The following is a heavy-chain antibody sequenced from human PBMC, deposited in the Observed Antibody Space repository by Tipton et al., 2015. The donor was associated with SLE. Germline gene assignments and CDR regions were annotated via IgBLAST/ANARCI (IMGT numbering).Heavy chain of an antibody. J-gene: IGHJ2*01. CDR3: ARVYSSSSEYFDL. V-gene: IGHV4-39*07. CDR2: IYHSGST. D-gene: IGHD6-6*01. CDR1: GGSISSSSYY. Sequence: GLVKPSETLSLTCAVYGGSISSSSYYWGWIRQPPGKGLEWIGYIYHSGSTNYNPSLKSRVTISVDTSKNQFSLKLSSVTAADTAVYYCARVYSSSSEYFDLWGRGTLITVSS.